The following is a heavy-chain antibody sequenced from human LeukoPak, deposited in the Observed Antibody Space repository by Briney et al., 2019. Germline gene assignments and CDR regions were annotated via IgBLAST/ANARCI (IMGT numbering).Heavy chain of an antibody. V-gene: IGHV1-69*13. CDR2: IIPIFGSA. Sequence: ASVKVSCKASGGTFRRFAMSWVRQAPGQGLEWMGGIIPIFGSANYAQKFQGRVTITADESTSTAYMELSNLRAEDTAVYYCAKVRLAAASFGYYYYMDVWGKGTTVTVSS. J-gene: IGHJ6*03. CDR1: GGTFRRFA. CDR3: AKVRLAAASFGYYYYMDV. D-gene: IGHD6-13*01.